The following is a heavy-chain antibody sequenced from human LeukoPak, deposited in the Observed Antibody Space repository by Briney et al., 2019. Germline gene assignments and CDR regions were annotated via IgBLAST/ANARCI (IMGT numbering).Heavy chain of an antibody. CDR3: AKDRIAAAGLFAY. CDR2: INDSGGST. CDR1: GFTFSSYA. D-gene: IGHD6-13*01. J-gene: IGHJ4*02. Sequence: GGPLRLSCAASGFTFSSYAMSWVRQAPGKGLEWVSAINDSGGSTYYADSVKGRFTILSDNSKHALYLQMNSLSAEDTAVYYCAKDRIAAAGLFAYWGQGTLVPVPS. V-gene: IGHV3-23*01.